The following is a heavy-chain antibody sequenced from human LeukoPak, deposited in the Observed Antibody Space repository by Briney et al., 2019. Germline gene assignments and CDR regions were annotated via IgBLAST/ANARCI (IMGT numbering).Heavy chain of an antibody. D-gene: IGHD2-15*01. CDR3: ARDPGDCSGGSCYGDY. V-gene: IGHV3-53*01. CDR1: GFTASSNY. Sequence: GGSLRLSCAASGFTASSNYMSWVRQAPGKGLEWVSVIYSGGSTYYADSVKGRFTISRDNSKNTLYLQMNSLRAEDTAVYYCARDPGDCSGGSCYGDYWGQGTLATVPS. CDR2: IYSGGST. J-gene: IGHJ4*02.